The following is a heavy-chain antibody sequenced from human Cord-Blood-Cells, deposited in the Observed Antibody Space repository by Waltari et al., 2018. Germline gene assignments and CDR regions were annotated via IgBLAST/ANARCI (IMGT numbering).Heavy chain of an antibody. CDR1: GFTFSSYG. V-gene: IGHV3-33*01. CDR2: IWYDGSRK. J-gene: IGHJ6*02. CDR3: ARDLVGRYSSSWYRNYYYGMDV. D-gene: IGHD6-13*01. Sequence: QVQLVASGGGVVQAGRSVSPSCAASGFTFSSYGMHWVRQAPGSARGWGAVIWYDGSRKYYADPVKGRFTISRDNSKNTLYLQMNSLRAEDTAVYYCARDLVGRYSSSWYRNYYYGMDVWGQGTTVTVSS.